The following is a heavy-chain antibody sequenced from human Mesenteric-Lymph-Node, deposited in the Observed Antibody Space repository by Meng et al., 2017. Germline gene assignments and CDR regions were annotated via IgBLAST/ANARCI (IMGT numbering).Heavy chain of an antibody. Sequence: ASVKVPCKASGYTFTSYAMHWVRQAPGQRLEWMGWINAGNGNTKYSQKFQGRVTMTRDTSTSTVYMELSSLRSEDTAVYYCARSDDSSGYYYVPFDYWGQGTLVTVSS. CDR2: INAGNGNT. CDR1: GYTFTSYA. V-gene: IGHV1-3*01. CDR3: ARSDDSSGYYYVPFDY. J-gene: IGHJ4*02. D-gene: IGHD3-22*01.